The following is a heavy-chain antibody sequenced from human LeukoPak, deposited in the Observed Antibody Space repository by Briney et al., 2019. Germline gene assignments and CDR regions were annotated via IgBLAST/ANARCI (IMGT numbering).Heavy chain of an antibody. D-gene: IGHD6-13*01. CDR1: GFTFSSYA. V-gene: IGHV3-23*01. CDR2: ITGGGGST. Sequence: PGGSLRLSCAASGFTFSSYAMTWFRQAPGKGLEWVSTITGGGGSTYYADSVKGRFTISRDNSKDRLYLLMNSLRAEDTAVYYCAKGVFATPGAPWGQGTLVTVSS. J-gene: IGHJ5*02. CDR3: AKGVFATPGAP.